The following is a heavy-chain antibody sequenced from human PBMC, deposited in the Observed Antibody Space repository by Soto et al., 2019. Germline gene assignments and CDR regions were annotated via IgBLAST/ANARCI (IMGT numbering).Heavy chain of an antibody. V-gene: IGHV3-53*04. CDR3: ARASYDILTGYYDDY. J-gene: IGHJ4*02. D-gene: IGHD3-9*01. Sequence: EVQLVESGGGLVQPGGSLRLSCAASGFTVSSNYMSWVRQAPGKGLEWVSVIYSGGSTYYADSVKGRFTISRHNSKNTLYLHMNSLRAEDTAVYYCARASYDILTGYYDDYWGQGTLVTVSS. CDR1: GFTVSSNY. CDR2: IYSGGST.